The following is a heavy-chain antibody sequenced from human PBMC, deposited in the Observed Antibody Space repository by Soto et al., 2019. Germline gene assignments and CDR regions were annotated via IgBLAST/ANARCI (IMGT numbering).Heavy chain of an antibody. Sequence: QVQLQESGPGLVKPSETLSLTCTVSGGSIRSYCWSWIRQPPGKGLEWIGYIDYSGSTKYNPSLKSRVTMSGDTSKNQVSLKRNSVTAADTAVYYCARGGWGSSGSRPESEFDSWGQGTLVTVSS. J-gene: IGHJ4*02. CDR2: IDYSGST. CDR3: ARGGWGSSGSRPESEFDS. V-gene: IGHV4-59*01. D-gene: IGHD6-19*01. CDR1: GGSIRSYC.